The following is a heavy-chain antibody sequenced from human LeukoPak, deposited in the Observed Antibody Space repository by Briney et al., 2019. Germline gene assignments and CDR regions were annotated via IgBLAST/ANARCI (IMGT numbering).Heavy chain of an antibody. CDR3: PSANMGYCYMDV. CDR1: GYTFTSYG. V-gene: IGHV1-18*01. Sequence: ASVKVSCKASGYTFTSYGISWVRQAPGQGLEWMGWISAYNGNTNYAPKLQARLTMTTDTPTTTAYMTLRSLRSDNTPVISWPSANMGYCYMDVWGKGTTVTVSS. J-gene: IGHJ6*03. CDR2: ISAYNGNT.